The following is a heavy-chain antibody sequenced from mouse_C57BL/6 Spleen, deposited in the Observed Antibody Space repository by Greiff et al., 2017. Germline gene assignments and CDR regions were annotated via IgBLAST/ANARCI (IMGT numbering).Heavy chain of an antibody. D-gene: IGHD1-1*01. V-gene: IGHV1-39*01. CDR3: AREVGVLRSYWYFDV. J-gene: IGHJ1*03. Sequence: VQLQQSGPELVKPGASVKISCKASGYSFTDYNMNWVKQSNGKSLEWIGVINPNYGTNSYNQKFKGKATLTVDQSYSTAYMQLNSLTSEDSAVYYCAREVGVLRSYWYFDVWGTGTTVTVSS. CDR2: INPNYGTN. CDR1: GYSFTDYN.